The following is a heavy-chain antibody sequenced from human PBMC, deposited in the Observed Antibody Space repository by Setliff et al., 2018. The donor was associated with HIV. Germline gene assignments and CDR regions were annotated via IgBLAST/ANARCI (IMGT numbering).Heavy chain of an antibody. Sequence: SVKVSCKASGGTFSSYAISWVRQAPGQGLEWMGGIIPILGIANYAQKFQGRVTITADKSTSTAYMELSSLRSEDTAVYYCANRYCSSTSCYLGWFDPWGQGTLITVSS. CDR1: GGTFSSYA. V-gene: IGHV1-69*10. CDR3: ANRYCSSTSCYLGWFDP. J-gene: IGHJ5*02. D-gene: IGHD2-2*01. CDR2: IIPILGIA.